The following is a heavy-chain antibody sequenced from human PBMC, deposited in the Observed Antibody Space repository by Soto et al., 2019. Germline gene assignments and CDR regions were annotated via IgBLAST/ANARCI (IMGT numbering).Heavy chain of an antibody. Sequence: QVQLVQSGAEVKKPGASVKVSCKASGYTFTSYAMHWVRQAPGLRLEWMGWINAGNGNTKYSQKFQGRVTITRDTSASTAYMELSSLRSEDTAVYYCARVRNYDFWSGYVDAFDIWGQGTMVTVSS. D-gene: IGHD3-3*01. J-gene: IGHJ3*02. CDR3: ARVRNYDFWSGYVDAFDI. V-gene: IGHV1-3*01. CDR2: INAGNGNT. CDR1: GYTFTSYA.